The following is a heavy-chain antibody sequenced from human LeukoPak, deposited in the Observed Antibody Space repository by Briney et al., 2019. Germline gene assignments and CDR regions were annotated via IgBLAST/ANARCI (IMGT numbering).Heavy chain of an antibody. J-gene: IGHJ1*01. D-gene: IGHD4-11*01. CDR1: GVSIGSSGYY. CDR3: VRHSTVTTGYFQN. CDR2: IYYTGST. Sequence: PSETLSLTCTVSGVSIGSSGYYWGWIRQPPGKALERIGSIYYTGSTYYNPSLKSRVTISVDTSKNQFSLKLSSVTAADTAVYYCVRHSTVTTGYFQNWGQGTLVTVSS. V-gene: IGHV4-39*01.